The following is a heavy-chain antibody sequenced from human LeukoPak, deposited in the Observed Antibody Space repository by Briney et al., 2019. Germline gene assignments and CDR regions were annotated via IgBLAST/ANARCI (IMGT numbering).Heavy chain of an antibody. CDR1: GGSISSYY. Sequence: SETLSLTCTVSGGSISSYYWSWIRQPPGKGLEWIGYIYYSGSTNYNPSLKSRVTISVDTSKNQFSLKLSSVTAADTAVYYCARGALIGPYDFGAFDIWGQGTMVTVSS. CDR2: IYYSGST. V-gene: IGHV4-59*01. CDR3: ARGALIGPYDFGAFDI. J-gene: IGHJ3*02. D-gene: IGHD3/OR15-3a*01.